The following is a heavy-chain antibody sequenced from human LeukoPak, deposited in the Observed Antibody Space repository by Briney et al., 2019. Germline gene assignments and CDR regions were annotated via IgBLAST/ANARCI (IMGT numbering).Heavy chain of an antibody. V-gene: IGHV4-30-4*01. CDR2: IYYSGST. CDR3: ARDRGTYYYFDY. CDR1: GGSIRSGDFY. D-gene: IGHD3-10*01. J-gene: IGHJ4*02. Sequence: SQTLSLTCTVSGGSIRSGDFYWSWIRQPPGKGLEWIGYIYYSGSTNYNPSLKSRVTISVDTSKNQFSLKLSSVTAADTAVYYCARDRGTYYYFDYWGQGTLVTVSS.